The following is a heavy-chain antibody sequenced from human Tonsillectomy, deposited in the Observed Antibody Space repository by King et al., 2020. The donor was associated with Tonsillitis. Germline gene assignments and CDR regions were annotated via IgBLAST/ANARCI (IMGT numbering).Heavy chain of an antibody. CDR2: IYYGGTT. J-gene: IGHJ4*02. Sequence: VQLVESGGGLVQPGGSLRLSCAASGVTVSSNYMNWVRQAPGKGLQWVSVIYYGGTTYYADSVKGIFTISRDNSKNTLYLQMNSLRAEDTAVYYCARDAGYSSGFYDYWGQGTLVTVSS. D-gene: IGHD5-18*01. CDR3: ARDAGYSSGFYDY. V-gene: IGHV3-66*01. CDR1: GVTVSSNY.